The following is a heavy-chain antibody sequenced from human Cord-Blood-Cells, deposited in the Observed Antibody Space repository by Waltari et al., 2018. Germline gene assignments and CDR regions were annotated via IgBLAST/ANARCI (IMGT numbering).Heavy chain of an antibody. CDR2: IIPIFGTS. CDR3: ARVSAYYWYFDL. J-gene: IGHJ2*01. Sequence: QVQLVQSGAEVKKPGSSVKVSCKASGGTFSSSAISWVRQAPGQGVEWMGGIIPIFGTSHYAQKFQGRVTSAADEATSTAYMELSSLRSDDTAVYYCARVSAYYWYFDLWGRGTLVTVSS. CDR1: GGTFSSSA. V-gene: IGHV1-69*01. D-gene: IGHD2-21*01.